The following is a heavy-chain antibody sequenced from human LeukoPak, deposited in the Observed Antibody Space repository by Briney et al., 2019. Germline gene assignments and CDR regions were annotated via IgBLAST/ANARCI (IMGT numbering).Heavy chain of an antibody. D-gene: IGHD3-3*01. CDR1: GGSFSGYY. Sequence: SETLSLTCAVYGGSFSGYYWSWIRQPPGKGLEWIGEINHSGSTNYNPSLKSRVTISVEASKNQFTLKLSSVTAADTAVYYCARSARGSYYDFWRPRDYFDYWGQGTLVTVSS. V-gene: IGHV4-34*01. CDR2: INHSGST. CDR3: ARSARGSYYDFWRPRDYFDY. J-gene: IGHJ4*02.